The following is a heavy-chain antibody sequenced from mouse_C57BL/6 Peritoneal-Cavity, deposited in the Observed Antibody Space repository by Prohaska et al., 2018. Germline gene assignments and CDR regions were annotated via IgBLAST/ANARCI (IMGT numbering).Heavy chain of an antibody. CDR2: IWSGGST. Sequence: GKCLEWLGVIWSGGSTEYNAAFITKKSISKDNSKSQVFFKMNSMQADDTAIYYCARGGVANYYFDYWGQGTTLTVSS. D-gene: IGHD1-1*01. V-gene: IGHV2-2*01. CDR3: ARGGVANYYFDY. J-gene: IGHJ2*01.